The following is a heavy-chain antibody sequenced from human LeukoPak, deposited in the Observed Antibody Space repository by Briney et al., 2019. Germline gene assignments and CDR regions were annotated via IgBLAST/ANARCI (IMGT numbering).Heavy chain of an antibody. CDR3: ARVYDSSGYYPSGFDY. D-gene: IGHD3-22*01. CDR2: INPNTGDT. Sequence: ASVKVSCKASGDIFIGYNIHWVRQAPGQGLEWMGWINPNTGDTNFAQKFQGRVTVTRDTSISTAYMELSRLRSDDTAVYYCARVYDSSGYYPSGFDYWGQGTLVTVSS. V-gene: IGHV1-2*02. J-gene: IGHJ4*02. CDR1: GDIFIGYN.